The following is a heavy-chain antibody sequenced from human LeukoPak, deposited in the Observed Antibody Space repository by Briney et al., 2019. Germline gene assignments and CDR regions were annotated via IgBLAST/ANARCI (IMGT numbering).Heavy chain of an antibody. J-gene: IGHJ2*01. CDR1: GFTFSSYW. CDR2: ITSDGSAT. Sequence: PGGSLRLSCAVPGFTFSSYWMHWVRQSPGKGLAWVSRITSDGSATDYADSVKGRFTVSRDNAKNTRFLRMDRLRVEDTAVYYCARDASPGYFDLWGRGTLVTVSS. CDR3: ARDASPGYFDL. V-gene: IGHV3-74*01.